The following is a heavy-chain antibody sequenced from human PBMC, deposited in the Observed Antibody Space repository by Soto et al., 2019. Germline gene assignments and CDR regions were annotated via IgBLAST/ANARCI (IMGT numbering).Heavy chain of an antibody. D-gene: IGHD2-8*01. CDR3: ARDPYHVLMVNAPNLYGMDV. CDR2: ISTYNGNT. J-gene: IGHJ6*02. Sequence: QVQLVQSGAEVKKPGASVKVSCKASGYTFTTYDISLVRQAPGQGLEWMGRISTYNGNTNYPQSLQGRLTMTTDTSTTTAYMELMNLRSDDTAVYYCARDPYHVLMVNAPNLYGMDVWGQGTTVTVSS. CDR1: GYTFTTYD. V-gene: IGHV1-18*01.